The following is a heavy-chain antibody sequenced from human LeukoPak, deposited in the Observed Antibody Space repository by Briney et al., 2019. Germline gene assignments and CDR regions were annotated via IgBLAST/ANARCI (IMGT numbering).Heavy chain of an antibody. CDR2: IYYSGST. D-gene: IGHD1-26*01. Sequence: PSETLSLTCTVSGGSISSSSYYWGWIRQPPGKGLEWIGSIYYSGSTYYNPSLKSRVTISVDTSKNQFSLKLSSVTAADTAVYYCARRPLVWELPHSAFDIWGQGTMVTVSS. V-gene: IGHV4-39*01. CDR3: ARRPLVWELPHSAFDI. J-gene: IGHJ3*02. CDR1: GGSISSSSYY.